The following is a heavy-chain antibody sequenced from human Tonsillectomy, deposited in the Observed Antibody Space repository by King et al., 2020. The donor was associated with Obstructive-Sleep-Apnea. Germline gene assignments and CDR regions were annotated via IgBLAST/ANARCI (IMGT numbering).Heavy chain of an antibody. Sequence: IAWVRQMPGKGLEWMGLVYPVDSHTKYSPSFQGQVTISADKSISTAYLQWSGLKASDTAMYFCARGHYYDGLDVWGQGTTVSVSS. J-gene: IGHJ6*02. CDR3: ARGHYYDGLDV. V-gene: IGHV5-51*01. CDR2: VYPVDSHT.